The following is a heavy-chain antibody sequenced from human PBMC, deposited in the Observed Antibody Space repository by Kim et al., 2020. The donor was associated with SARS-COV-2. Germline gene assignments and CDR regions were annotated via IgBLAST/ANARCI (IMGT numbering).Heavy chain of an antibody. J-gene: IGHJ4*02. V-gene: IGHV3-9*01. D-gene: IGHD3-22*01. CDR1: GFTFGDYA. CDR3: AKLCNLGYYDSSGYLNDY. CDR2: ISWNSGSI. Sequence: GGSLRLSCAASGFTFGDYAMHWVRQAPGKGLEWVSGISWNSGSIGYADSVKGRFTISRDNAKNSLYLQMNSLRAEDTALYYCAKLCNLGYYDSSGYLNDYWGQGTLVTVSS.